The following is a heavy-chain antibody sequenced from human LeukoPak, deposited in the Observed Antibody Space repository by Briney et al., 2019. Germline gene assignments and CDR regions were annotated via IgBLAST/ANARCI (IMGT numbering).Heavy chain of an antibody. D-gene: IGHD3-22*01. V-gene: IGHV1-18*01. CDR3: ARESRYDSSGYYFLDY. CDR2: ISAYNSNT. Sequence: ASVKVSCKASGYTFTSYGISWVRQAPGQGLEWMGWISAYNSNTNYAQKLQGRVTMTTDTSTSTAYMELRSLRSDDTAVYYCARESRYDSSGYYFLDYWGQGTLVTVSS. CDR1: GYTFTSYG. J-gene: IGHJ4*02.